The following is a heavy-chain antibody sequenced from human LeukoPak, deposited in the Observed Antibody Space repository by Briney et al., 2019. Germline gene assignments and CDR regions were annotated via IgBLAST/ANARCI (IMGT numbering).Heavy chain of an antibody. CDR3: ARANFLYCSSSTCLFDY. D-gene: IGHD2-2*01. CDR2: INPNDGDT. V-gene: IGHV1-2*02. Sequence: ASVKVSCKASGYTFTDYYMHWVRQAPGQGSEWMGWINPNDGDTNYAQKFQGRVTMTRGTSISTAHMEVSRLRSDDTAVYYCARANFLYCSSSTCLFDYWGQGTLVTVSS. J-gene: IGHJ4*02. CDR1: GYTFTDYY.